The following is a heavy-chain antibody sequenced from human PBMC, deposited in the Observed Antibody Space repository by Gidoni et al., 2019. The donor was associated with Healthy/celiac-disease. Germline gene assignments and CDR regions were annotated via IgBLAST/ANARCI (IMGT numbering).Heavy chain of an antibody. CDR3: ARVPGLGGSSGYVDY. Sequence: EVQLVESGGGLVQPGGSLSLSCAASGFTVSSNYMSWVRQAPGKGLEWVSVIYSGGSTYYADSVKGRFTISRDNSKNTLYLQMNSLRAEDTAVYYCARVPGLGGSSGYVDYWGQGTLVTVSS. CDR2: IYSGGST. J-gene: IGHJ4*02. D-gene: IGHD3-22*01. CDR1: GFTVSSNY. V-gene: IGHV3-66*02.